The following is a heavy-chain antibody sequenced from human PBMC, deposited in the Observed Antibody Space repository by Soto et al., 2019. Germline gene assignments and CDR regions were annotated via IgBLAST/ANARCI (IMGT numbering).Heavy chain of an antibody. Sequence: QVQLVQSGAEVKKPGASVKVSCKASGYTFTSYGISWVRQAPGQGLEWMGWISAYNGNTNYAQKLQGRVTMTTDTARRTPNMGWRGLSSDEPAVYYCARDSIVYSHQHSWGKGPLVTVPS. CDR3: ARDSIVYSHQHS. CDR2: ISAYNGNT. CDR1: GYTFTSYG. D-gene: IGHD3-22*01. V-gene: IGHV1-18*01. J-gene: IGHJ4*02.